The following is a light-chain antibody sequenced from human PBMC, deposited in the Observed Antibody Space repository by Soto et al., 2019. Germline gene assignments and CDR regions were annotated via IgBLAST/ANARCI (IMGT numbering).Light chain of an antibody. CDR2: STN. V-gene: IGLV8-61*01. Sequence: QTVVTQEPSFSVSPGGTVTLTCGLSSGSVSTNYYPSWYQQTPGQAPRTLIYSTNTRSSGVPDRFSGSILGNKAALTITGAQADDESDYYCMLYMGSGFYVFGTGTKLTVL. J-gene: IGLJ1*01. CDR3: MLYMGSGFYV. CDR1: SGSVSTNYY.